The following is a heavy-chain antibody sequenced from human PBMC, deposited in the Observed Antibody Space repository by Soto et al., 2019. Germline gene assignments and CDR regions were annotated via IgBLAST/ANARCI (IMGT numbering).Heavy chain of an antibody. Sequence: QVQLVQSGAEVKKPGSSVKVSCKASGGTFSSYAISWVRQASGQGLEWMGGIIPIFGTANYAQKLRGRVTITVDESTSTASRVLSSLRSEGTAVYYCARVRAHRGYSGDDYSGSSYCGMAVWGQGTTVTVSS. J-gene: IGHJ6*02. CDR2: IIPIFGTA. CDR1: GGTFSSYA. V-gene: IGHV1-69*01. CDR3: ARVRAHRGYSGDDYSGSSYCGMAV. D-gene: IGHD5-12*01.